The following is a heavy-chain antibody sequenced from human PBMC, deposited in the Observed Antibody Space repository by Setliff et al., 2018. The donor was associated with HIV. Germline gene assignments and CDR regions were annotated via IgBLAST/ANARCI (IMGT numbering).Heavy chain of an antibody. CDR3: ATLKMATIYHDFDY. D-gene: IGHD5-12*01. CDR1: GGSISSSSYY. Sequence: SETLSLTCTVSGGSISSSSYYWGWIRQPPGKGLEWIGEINHRGSTNCNPSLKSRVSISVDTSKNQFSLKLSSVTAADTAVYYCATLKMATIYHDFDYWGQGTQVTVSS. J-gene: IGHJ4*02. CDR2: INHRGST. V-gene: IGHV4-39*07.